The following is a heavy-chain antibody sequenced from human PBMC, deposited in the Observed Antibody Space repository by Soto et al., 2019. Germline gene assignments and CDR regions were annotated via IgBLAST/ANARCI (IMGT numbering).Heavy chain of an antibody. J-gene: IGHJ4*02. D-gene: IGHD6-13*01. CDR3: AKDPPRIAAAGKAHDY. V-gene: IGHV3-23*01. CDR2: ISGSGGST. CDR1: GFTFSSYA. Sequence: EVQLLESGGGLVQPGGSLRLSCAASGFTFSSYAMSWVRQAPGKGLEWVSAISGSGGSTYYADSVKGRFTISRDNSKNTLYLQMNSLRAEDTAVYYCAKDPPRIAAAGKAHDYWGQGTLVTVSS.